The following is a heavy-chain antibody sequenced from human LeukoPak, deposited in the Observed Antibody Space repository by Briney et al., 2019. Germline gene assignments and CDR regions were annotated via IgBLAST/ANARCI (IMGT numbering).Heavy chain of an antibody. J-gene: IGHJ6*03. D-gene: IGHD3-10*01. V-gene: IGHV3-23*01. CDR2: ISGSGSST. CDR1: GFTFSSYG. CDR3: AKTYYYGSYQYMDV. Sequence: GRSLRLSCAASGFTFSSYGMHWVRQAPGKGLEWVSAISGSGSSTYYADSVKGRFTISRDNSKNTLYLQMNSLRAEDTAVYYCAKTYYYGSYQYMDVWGKGTTVTVSS.